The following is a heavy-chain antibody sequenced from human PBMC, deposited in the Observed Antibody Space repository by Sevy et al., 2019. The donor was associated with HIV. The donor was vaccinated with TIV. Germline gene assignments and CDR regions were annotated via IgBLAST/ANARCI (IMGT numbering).Heavy chain of an antibody. J-gene: IGHJ3*02. D-gene: IGHD3-10*01. CDR2: IYTSGST. Sequence: SETLSHTCTVSGGSISSYYWSWIRQPAGKGLEWIGRIYTSGSTNYNPSLKSRVTMSVDTSKNQFSLKLSSVTAADTAVYYCARSGEKRITMVRGVICAFDIWGQGTMVTVSS. CDR3: ARSGEKRITMVRGVICAFDI. CDR1: GGSISSYY. V-gene: IGHV4-4*07.